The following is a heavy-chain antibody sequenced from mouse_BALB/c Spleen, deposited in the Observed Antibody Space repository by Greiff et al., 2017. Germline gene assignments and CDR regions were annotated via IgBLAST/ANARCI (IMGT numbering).Heavy chain of an antibody. J-gene: IGHJ3*01. CDR2: IDPANGNT. V-gene: IGHV14-3*02. CDR3: ASWGPFAY. CDR1: GFNIKDTY. Sequence: VQLQQSGAELVKPGASVKLSCTASGFNIKDTYMHLVKQRPEQGLEWIGRIDPANGNTKYDPKFQGKATITADTSSNTAYLQLSSLTSEDTAVYYCASWGPFAYWGQGTLVTVSA.